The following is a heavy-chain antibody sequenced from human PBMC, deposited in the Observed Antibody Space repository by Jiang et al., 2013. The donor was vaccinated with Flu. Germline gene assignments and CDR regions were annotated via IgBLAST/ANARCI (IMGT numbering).Heavy chain of an antibody. CDR3: ARVTEYSSSSAYFQH. CDR2: INPNSGGT. CDR1: GYTFTGYD. Sequence: QLVESGAEVKKPGASVKVSCRASGYTFTGYDIHWVRQAPGQGLEWMGRINPNSGGTNYAQKFQGRVTMTRDTSINTVYMELSRLRSDDTAVYYCARVTEYSSSSAYFQHWGQGTLVTVSS. D-gene: IGHD6-6*01. J-gene: IGHJ1*01. V-gene: IGHV1-2*06.